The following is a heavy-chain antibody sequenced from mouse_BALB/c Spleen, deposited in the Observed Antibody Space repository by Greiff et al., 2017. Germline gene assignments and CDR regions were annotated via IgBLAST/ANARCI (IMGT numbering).Heavy chain of an antibody. V-gene: IGHV3-2*02. CDR1: GYSITSDYA. Sequence: VQLKESGPGLVKPSQSLSLTCTVTGYSITSDYAWNWIRQFPGNKLEWMGYISYSGSTSYNPSLKSRISITRDTSKNQFFLQLNSVTTEDTATYYCARGGILFAYWGQGTLVTVSA. J-gene: IGHJ3*01. CDR2: ISYSGST. CDR3: ARGGILFAY.